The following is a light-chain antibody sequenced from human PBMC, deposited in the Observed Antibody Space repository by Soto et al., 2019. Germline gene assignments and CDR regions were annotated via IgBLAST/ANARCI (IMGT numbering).Light chain of an antibody. Sequence: NFMLTQPHSVSESPGKTLSISCTRSSGSIANNHVQWYQQRPSSAPTTVIYENNQRLSGVPDRFSGSTDGSSNSASLTISGLETEDEADYYCQSYDSDFVVFGGGTKLTVL. CDR1: SGSIANNH. CDR3: QSYDSDFVV. CDR2: ENN. V-gene: IGLV6-57*04. J-gene: IGLJ2*01.